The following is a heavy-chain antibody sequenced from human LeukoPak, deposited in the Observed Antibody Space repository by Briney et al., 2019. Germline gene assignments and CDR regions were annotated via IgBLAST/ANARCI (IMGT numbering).Heavy chain of an antibody. CDR2: IYPGDSDT. CDR1: GYSLTSYW. CDR3: ARHRGSFSSSWYFDY. Sequence: GESLQISCQGSGYSLTSYWIGWVRQMPGKGLEWMGIIYPGDSDTRYSPSFQGQVTISADKSISTAYLQWSSLKASDTAMYYCARHRGSFSSSWYFDYWGQGTLVTVSS. D-gene: IGHD6-13*01. J-gene: IGHJ4*02. V-gene: IGHV5-51*01.